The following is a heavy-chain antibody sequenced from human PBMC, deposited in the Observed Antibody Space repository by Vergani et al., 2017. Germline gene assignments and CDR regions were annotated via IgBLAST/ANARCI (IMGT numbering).Heavy chain of an antibody. J-gene: IGHJ4*02. V-gene: IGHV4-38-2*01. D-gene: IGHD3-10*01. CDR1: GYSVGSGYY. Sequence: QVDLQESGPGLVKSSETLSLNCAVSGYSVGSGYYWGWIRQPPGRGLEWFGCVHRNGNTYYTSSLRSRATISRDTSKNQFSLRLTSVTAAAAAVYYCARQNPYGSDHVDFWGRGVLVTVSA. CDR2: VHRNGNT. CDR3: ARQNPYGSDHVDF.